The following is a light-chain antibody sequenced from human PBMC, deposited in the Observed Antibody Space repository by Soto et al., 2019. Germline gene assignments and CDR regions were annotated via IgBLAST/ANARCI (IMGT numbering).Light chain of an antibody. CDR3: QQYNNWPSWT. J-gene: IGKJ1*01. CDR1: QSVNTN. CDR2: GAS. V-gene: IGKV3-15*01. Sequence: EIVVTQSPATLSVSPGERATLSCRASQSVNTNFAWYQQKPGQAPRLLIYGASTRATGIPARFSGSGSGTEFTLTISSLQSEDFAVYYCQQYNNWPSWTFGQGTRVDIX.